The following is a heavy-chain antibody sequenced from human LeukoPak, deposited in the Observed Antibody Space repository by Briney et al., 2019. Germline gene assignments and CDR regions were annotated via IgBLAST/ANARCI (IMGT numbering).Heavy chain of an antibody. J-gene: IGHJ4*02. D-gene: IGHD6-19*01. CDR2: IRYDGSNK. CDR3: AKDHSSGWYGDYFDY. CDR1: GFTFSSYG. Sequence: PGGSLRLSCAASGFTFSSYGMHWVRQAPGKGLEWVAFIRYDGSNKYYADSVKGRFTISRDNSKNTLYLQMNSLRAEDTAVYYCAKDHSSGWYGDYFDYWGQGTLVTVSS. V-gene: IGHV3-30*02.